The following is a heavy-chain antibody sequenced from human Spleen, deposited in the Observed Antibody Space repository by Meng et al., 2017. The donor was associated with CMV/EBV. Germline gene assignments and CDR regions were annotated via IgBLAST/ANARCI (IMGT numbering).Heavy chain of an antibody. V-gene: IGHV3-30*02. J-gene: IGHJ4*02. Sequence: GGSLRLSCAASGFTFSSYEMNWVRQAPGKGLEWVAFIRYDGSNKYYADSVKGRFTISRDNSKNTVYLQMNSLRTEDTAVYYCAKRPRGSGYDWDLDYWGQGTLVTVSS. CDR1: GFTFSSYE. D-gene: IGHD5-12*01. CDR2: IRYDGSNK. CDR3: AKRPRGSGYDWDLDY.